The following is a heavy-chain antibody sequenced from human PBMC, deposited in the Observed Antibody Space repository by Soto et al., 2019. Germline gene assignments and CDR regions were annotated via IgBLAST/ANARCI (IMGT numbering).Heavy chain of an antibody. CDR1: GYTFTSYG. CDR3: ATDQESYYDSSGYSPFDY. J-gene: IGHJ4*02. D-gene: IGHD3-22*01. CDR2: ISAYNGNT. Sequence: QVQLVQSGAEVKKPGASVKVSCKASGYTFTSYGISWVRQAPGQGLEWMGWISAYNGNTNYATKIQGRVTMTTDTSTSTAYMKLRSLRSDDTAVYYCATDQESYYDSSGYSPFDYWGQGTLVTVSS. V-gene: IGHV1-18*01.